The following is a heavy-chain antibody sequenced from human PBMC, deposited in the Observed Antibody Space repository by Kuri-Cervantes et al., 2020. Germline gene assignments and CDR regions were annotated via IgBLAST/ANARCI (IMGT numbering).Heavy chain of an antibody. CDR2: ISWNSGSI. CDR3: AKAGYCTGGVCYRTKSGEGAFDI. D-gene: IGHD2-8*02. Sequence: SLEISCAASGFTFDDYAMHWVRQAPGKGLEWVSGISWNSGSIGYADSVKGRFTISRDNAKNSLYLQMNSLRAEDTALYYCAKAGYCTGGVCYRTKSGEGAFDIWGQGTMVTVSS. V-gene: IGHV3-9*01. CDR1: GFTFDDYA. J-gene: IGHJ3*02.